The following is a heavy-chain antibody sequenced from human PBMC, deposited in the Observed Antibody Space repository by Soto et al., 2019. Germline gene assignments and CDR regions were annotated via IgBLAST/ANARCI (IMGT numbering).Heavy chain of an antibody. CDR2: IYYSGST. CDR3: ARVRHYDILTTDAFDI. D-gene: IGHD3-9*01. V-gene: IGHV4-59*01. CDR1: GGSISSYY. J-gene: IGHJ3*02. Sequence: SETLSLTCTVSGGSISSYYWSWIRQPPGKGLEWIGYIYYSGSTNYNPSLKSRVTISVDTSKNQFSLKLSSVTAADTAVYYCARVRHYDILTTDAFDIWGQGTMVTV.